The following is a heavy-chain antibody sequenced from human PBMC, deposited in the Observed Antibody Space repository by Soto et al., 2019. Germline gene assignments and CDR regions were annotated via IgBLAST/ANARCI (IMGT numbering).Heavy chain of an antibody. CDR2: ITGSGGST. CDR1: GIIFSAFA. V-gene: IGHV3-23*01. J-gene: IGHJ4*02. Sequence: PGGSLRLSCTASGIIFSAFAMSWVRQAPGKGLEWVSGITGSGGSTNYADSVKGRFTIFRDNSKDTLYLQMHSLGVDDTAIYYCAIASVTRIRGEPPAHWGQGT. D-gene: IGHD3-10*01. CDR3: AIASVTRIRGEPPAH.